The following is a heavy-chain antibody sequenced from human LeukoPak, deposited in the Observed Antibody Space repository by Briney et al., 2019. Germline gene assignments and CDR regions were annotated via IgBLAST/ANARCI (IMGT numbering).Heavy chain of an antibody. CDR2: MNPNSGNT. CDR1: GYSFTTYD. D-gene: IGHD6-6*01. V-gene: IGHV1-8*01. J-gene: IGHJ4*02. Sequence: ASVKVSCKASGYSFTTYDINWVRQATGQGLEWMGWMNPNSGNTGYAQRFQGRVTMTRDTSISTAYMELNSLTSEDTAVYYCAREEYSRPPRKYYFDYWGQGTLVTVSS. CDR3: AREEYSRPPRKYYFDY.